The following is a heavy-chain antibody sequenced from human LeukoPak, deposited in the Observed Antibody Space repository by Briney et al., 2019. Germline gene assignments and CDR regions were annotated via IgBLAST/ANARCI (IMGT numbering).Heavy chain of an antibody. Sequence: PSETLSLTCAVYGGSFSGYYWSWIRQPPGKGLEWIGEINHSGSTNYNPSLKSRVTISVDTSKNQFSLKLRSVTAADTAVYYCARGYWIGYHHLDFWGQGTLVTVSS. V-gene: IGHV4-34*01. D-gene: IGHD3-3*01. J-gene: IGHJ4*02. CDR1: GGSFSGYY. CDR2: INHSGST. CDR3: ARGYWIGYHHLDF.